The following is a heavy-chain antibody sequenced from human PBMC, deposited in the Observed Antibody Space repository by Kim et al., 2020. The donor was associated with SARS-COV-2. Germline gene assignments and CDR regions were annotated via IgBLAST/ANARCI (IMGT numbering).Heavy chain of an antibody. D-gene: IGHD3-9*01. CDR2: ISGSGGST. V-gene: IGHV3-23*01. Sequence: GGSLRLSCAASGFTFSSYAMSWVRQAPGKGLEWVSAISGSGGSTYYADSGKGRFTISRDNSKNTLYLQMNSLRAEDTAVYYCAKDRPTRYFDWLPNDYWGQGTLVSVSS. J-gene: IGHJ4*02. CDR1: GFTFSSYA. CDR3: AKDRPTRYFDWLPNDY.